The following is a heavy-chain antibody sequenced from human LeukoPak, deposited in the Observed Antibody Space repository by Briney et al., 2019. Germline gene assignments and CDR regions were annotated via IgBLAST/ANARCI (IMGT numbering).Heavy chain of an antibody. D-gene: IGHD3-22*01. J-gene: IGHJ5*02. CDR1: GGSIGRGSYY. Sequence: SETLSLACTVSGGSIGRGSYYWSWIRQPAGEGLEWIGRIYTSGSTNYNPSLKSRVTISVDTSKNQFSLKLSSVTAADTAVYYCARTTDYYDSIEWFDPWGQGTLVTVSS. CDR3: ARTTDYYDSIEWFDP. CDR2: IYTSGST. V-gene: IGHV4-61*02.